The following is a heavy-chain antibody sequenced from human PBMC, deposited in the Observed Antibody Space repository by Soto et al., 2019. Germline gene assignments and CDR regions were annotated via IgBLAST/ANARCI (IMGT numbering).Heavy chain of an antibody. CDR3: ATGDQLSAEVIGSSFSF. D-gene: IGHD2-21*01. CDR2: YGPAKDET. V-gene: IGHV1-24*01. Sequence: ASVKVSCKVTGYTLRELNLHWVRQAPGKGLEWLAGYGPAKDETLYAQTVKGRITVTEDTSAVTAYMELRGLTFDDSAVYYCATGDQLSAEVIGSSFSFWGQGTRVTVSS. J-gene: IGHJ4*02. CDR1: GYTLRELN.